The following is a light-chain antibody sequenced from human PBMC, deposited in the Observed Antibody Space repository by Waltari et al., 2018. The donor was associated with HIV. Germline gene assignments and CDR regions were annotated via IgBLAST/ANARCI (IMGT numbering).Light chain of an antibody. J-gene: IGLJ2*01. CDR1: SSNIGSNT. V-gene: IGLV1-44*01. CDR2: SNI. Sequence: QSVLTQPPSASGTPGQRVTISCSGSSSNIGSNTVNWYQQLPGTAPKLLIYSNIRRPSGVPDRFSGSKSGTSASLAISGLQSEDGTDYYCAAWDDSLNGVVFGGGTKLTVL. CDR3: AAWDDSLNGVV.